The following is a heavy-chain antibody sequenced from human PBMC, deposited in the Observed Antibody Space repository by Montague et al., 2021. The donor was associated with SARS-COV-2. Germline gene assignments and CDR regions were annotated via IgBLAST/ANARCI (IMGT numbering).Heavy chain of an antibody. CDR2: IYYSGST. D-gene: IGHD3-3*01. V-gene: IGHV4-61*01. J-gene: IGHJ6*02. CDR3: ARDPWHITNFGVVTRYGMDV. CDR1: GGSVSSGSYY. Sequence: SETLSLTCTVSGGSVSSGSYYWSWIRQPPGKGLEWIGYIYYSGSTNYNPSLKSRVAISVGTSQNQFSLKLSSVTAADTAVYYCARDPWHITNFGVVTRYGMDVWGQGTTVTVSS.